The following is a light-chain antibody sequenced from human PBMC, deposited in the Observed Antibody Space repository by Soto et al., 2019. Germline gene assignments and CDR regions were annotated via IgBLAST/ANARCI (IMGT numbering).Light chain of an antibody. CDR2: DVS. Sequence: ALTQPRSASGSPGQSVTISCTGTSSDVGGYNYVSWYQQHPGKAPKLMIYDVSKRPSGVPDRFSGSKSGNTASLTISGLQAEDEAEYYCCSYAGSYTYVFGTGTKVTIL. CDR1: SSDVGGYNY. V-gene: IGLV2-11*01. CDR3: CSYAGSYTYV. J-gene: IGLJ1*01.